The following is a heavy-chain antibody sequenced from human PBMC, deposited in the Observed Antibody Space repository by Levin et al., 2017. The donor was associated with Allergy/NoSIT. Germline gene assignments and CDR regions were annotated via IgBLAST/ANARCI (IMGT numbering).Heavy chain of an antibody. CDR3: ARLGMAGGVDY. D-gene: IGHD6-13*01. J-gene: IGHJ4*02. CDR2: IYYSGST. Sequence: GSLRLSCTVSGGSISSSSYYWGWIRQPPGTGLEWIGSIYYSGSTYYNPSLKSRVTISVDTSKNQFSLKLSSVTAADTAVYYCARLGMAGGVDYWGQGTLVTVSS. CDR1: GGSISSSSYY. V-gene: IGHV4-39*01.